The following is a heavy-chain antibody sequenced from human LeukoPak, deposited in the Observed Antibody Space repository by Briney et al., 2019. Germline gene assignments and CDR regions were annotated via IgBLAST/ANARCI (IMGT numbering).Heavy chain of an antibody. CDR1: GFSFSNTW. CDR2: INSDGSST. J-gene: IGHJ4*02. Sequence: GGSLRLSCAASGFSFSNTWMNWVRQAPGKGLVWVSRINSDGSSTSYADSVKGRFTISRDNAKNTLYLQMNSLRAEDTAVYYCARYTPAGSSYWGQGTLVTVSS. CDR3: ARYTPAGSSY. D-gene: IGHD2-2*02. V-gene: IGHV3-74*01.